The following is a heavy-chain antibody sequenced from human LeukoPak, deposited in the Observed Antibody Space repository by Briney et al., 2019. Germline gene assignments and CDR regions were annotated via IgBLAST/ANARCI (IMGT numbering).Heavy chain of an antibody. V-gene: IGHV1-18*01. CDR2: ISAYNGNT. CDR1: GYTFTSYG. CDR3: ARQYYDFWSGYRHSINYYYYGMDV. Sequence: ASVKVSCKASGYTFTSYGISWVRQAPGQGLEWMGWISAYNGNTNYAQKLQGRVTMTTDTSTSTAYMELRSLRSDDTAVYYCARQYYDFWSGYRHSINYYYYGMDVWGQGTTVTVSS. J-gene: IGHJ6*02. D-gene: IGHD3-3*01.